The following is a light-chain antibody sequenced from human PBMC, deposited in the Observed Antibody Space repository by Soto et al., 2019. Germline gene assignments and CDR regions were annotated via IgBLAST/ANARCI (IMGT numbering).Light chain of an antibody. J-gene: IGLJ3*02. CDR1: TSDVGGYDH. V-gene: IGLV2-14*03. CDR2: DVT. CDR3: SSYTNKDTLL. Sequence: QSALTQPASVSGSPGQSITISCTGTTSDVGGYDHDSWYQQHPGKTPKVIIYDVTVRPSGISRRFSGSKSDNTASLAVSGLQPEDEADYYCSSYTNKDTLLFGGGTKLTVL.